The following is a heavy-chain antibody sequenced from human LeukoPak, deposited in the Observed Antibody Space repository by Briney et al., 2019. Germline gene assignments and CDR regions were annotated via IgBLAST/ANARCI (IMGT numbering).Heavy chain of an antibody. D-gene: IGHD1-26*01. CDR2: ISGSGGST. CDR3: AKDKVGATDY. CDR1: GFTFSSYG. V-gene: IGHV3-23*01. Sequence: GGTLRLSCAASGFTFSSYGMSWVRQAPGKGLEWVSAISGSGGSTYYADSVKGRFTISRDNSKNTLYLQMNSLRAEDTAVYYCAKDKVGATDYWGQGALVTVSS. J-gene: IGHJ4*02.